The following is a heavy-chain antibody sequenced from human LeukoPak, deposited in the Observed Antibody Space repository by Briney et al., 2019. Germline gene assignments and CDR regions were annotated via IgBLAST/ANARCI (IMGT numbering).Heavy chain of an antibody. CDR3: ARGFSGWLNWFDP. CDR2: IYYSGST. Sequence: SETLSLTCTVSGGSISSGGYYWSWIRQHPGTGLEWIGYIYYSGSTYYNPSLKSRVTISVDTSKNQFSLKLSSVTAADTAVYYCARGFSGWLNWFDPWGQGTLVTVSS. CDR1: GGSISSGGYY. D-gene: IGHD6-19*01. V-gene: IGHV4-31*03. J-gene: IGHJ5*02.